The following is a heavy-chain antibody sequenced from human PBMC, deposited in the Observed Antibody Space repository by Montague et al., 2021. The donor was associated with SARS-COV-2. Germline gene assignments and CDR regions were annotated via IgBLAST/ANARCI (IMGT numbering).Heavy chain of an antibody. CDR2: ISNGGRT. CDR3: ARHRRYDVVTYYPDF. J-gene: IGHJ4*02. Sequence: SETLSLTCSVSGGSFDSDNFFCGWIRQPPGKRLEWIGVISNGGRTFDNPSLESRVTISVHTSRNQLSLNVKSVTAADTAVYYCARHRRYDVVTYYPDFWGQGILVTVSS. V-gene: IGHV4-39*01. CDR1: GGSFDSDNFF. D-gene: IGHD3-9*01.